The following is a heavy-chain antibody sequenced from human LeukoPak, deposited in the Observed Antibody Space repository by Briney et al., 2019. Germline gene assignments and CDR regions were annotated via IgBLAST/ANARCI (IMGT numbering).Heavy chain of an antibody. Sequence: GGSLRLSCAASGFTFSDYYMSWIRQAPGRGLEWVSYISTGSSYTNYADSVKGRFTISRDNAKNSLYLQMNSLRAEDTALYYCARVEGGPATAIYWGQGTLVTVSS. CDR1: GFTFSDYY. CDR2: ISTGSSYT. D-gene: IGHD2-21*02. CDR3: ARVEGGPATAIY. V-gene: IGHV3-11*05. J-gene: IGHJ4*02.